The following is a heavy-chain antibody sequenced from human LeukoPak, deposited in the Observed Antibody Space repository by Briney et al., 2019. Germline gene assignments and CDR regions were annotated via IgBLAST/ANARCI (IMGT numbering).Heavy chain of an antibody. D-gene: IGHD3-3*01. CDR1: GFSVSSNY. CDR2: IYAAGST. J-gene: IGHJ4*02. V-gene: IGHV3-66*01. Sequence: PGGSLRLSCASSGFSVSSNYMSWAREAPGKGLEWVSVIYAAGSTHYSASVKGRFTISRDNSKNTVYLKISSRRAEDTAVYYCAGAAGIWSGSSDWGQGTLVTVSS. CDR3: AGAAGIWSGSSD.